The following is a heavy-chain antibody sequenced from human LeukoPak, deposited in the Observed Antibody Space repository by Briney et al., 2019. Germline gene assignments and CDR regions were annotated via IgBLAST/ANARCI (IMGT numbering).Heavy chain of an antibody. CDR2: IYTSGST. D-gene: IGHD2-2*02. J-gene: IGHJ4*02. CDR3: ARGYCSYTSCYNPPDS. CDR1: GGSISGGDYY. V-gene: IGHV4-61*02. Sequence: SQTLSLTCTVSGGSISGGDYYWSWIRQPAGKGLEWIGRIYTSGSTNYNPSLKSRVTISLDTSKNQFSLKLSSVTAADTAVYYCARGYCSYTSCYNPPDSWGQGTLVTVSS.